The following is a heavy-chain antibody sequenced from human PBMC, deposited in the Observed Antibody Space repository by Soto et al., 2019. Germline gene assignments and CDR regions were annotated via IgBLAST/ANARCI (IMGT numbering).Heavy chain of an antibody. J-gene: IGHJ5*02. CDR2: IIPIFGSA. CDR3: AKDGGKDGYFGNWFDP. Sequence: QVQXXXXGXXXXKPGSSVKVSCKASGGTFSNYAITWVRQAPGXGLEWLGRIIPIFGSANYAQKFQGRVTITADESTTTAYMELSSLRSDDTAVYYCAKDGGKDGYFGNWFDPWGQGTLVTVSS. CDR1: GGTFSNYA. D-gene: IGHD5-12*01. V-gene: IGHV1-69*15.